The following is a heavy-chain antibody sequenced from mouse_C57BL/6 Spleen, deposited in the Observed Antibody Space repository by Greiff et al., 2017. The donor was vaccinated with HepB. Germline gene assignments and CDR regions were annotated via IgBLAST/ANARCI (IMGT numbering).Heavy chain of an antibody. CDR3: ARGGYYYGSSYDWYFDV. J-gene: IGHJ1*03. Sequence: EVKLMESGGGLVKPGGSLKLSCAASGFTFSSYAMSWVRQTPEKRLEWVATISDGGSYTYYPDNVKGRFTISRDNAKNNLYLQMSHLKSEDKAMYYCARGGYYYGSSYDWYFDVWGTGTTVTVSS. CDR2: ISDGGSYT. V-gene: IGHV5-4*03. CDR1: GFTFSSYA. D-gene: IGHD1-1*01.